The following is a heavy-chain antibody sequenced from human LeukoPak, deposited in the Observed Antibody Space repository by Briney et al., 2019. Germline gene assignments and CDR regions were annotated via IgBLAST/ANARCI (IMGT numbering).Heavy chain of an antibody. CDR1: GFTFSNFG. CDR2: ISRSSNSI. CDR3: ARYNTGRSDY. Sequence: GGSLRLSCAASGFTFSNFGMNWVRQAPGKGLEWVSCISRSSNSIFNADSLKGRFTISRDNAKNSLYLQLNSLRDDDTAVYYCARYNTGRSDYWGQGALVTVSS. V-gene: IGHV3-21*01. D-gene: IGHD1-14*01. J-gene: IGHJ4*03.